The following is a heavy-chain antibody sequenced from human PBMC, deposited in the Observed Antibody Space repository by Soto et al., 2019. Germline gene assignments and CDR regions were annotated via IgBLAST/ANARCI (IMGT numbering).Heavy chain of an antibody. CDR2: IWYDGSNK. D-gene: IGHD3-3*01. CDR1: GFTFSSYG. Sequence: GGSLRLSCAASGFTFSSYGMHWVRQAPGKGLEWVADIWYDGSNKNYADSGKGRFTISRDNSKNTLYLQMNSLRAEDTAVYFCARKGSVGYDFWSGPDYWGQGTLVTVSS. J-gene: IGHJ4*02. V-gene: IGHV3-33*01. CDR3: ARKGSVGYDFWSGPDY.